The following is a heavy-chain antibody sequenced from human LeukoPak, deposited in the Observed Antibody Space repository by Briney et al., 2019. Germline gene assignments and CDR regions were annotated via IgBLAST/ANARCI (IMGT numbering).Heavy chain of an antibody. V-gene: IGHV4-61*02. CDR2: LYTSGNT. D-gene: IGHD6-19*01. J-gene: IGHJ5*02. CDR3: ARDYYDSSGSINWFDP. CDR1: GDSISSGIYY. Sequence: SETLSLTCTGSGDSISSGIYYWSWIRQPAGKGLEWIGRLYTSGNTRYNPSLKSRVTISKDTSKNQFSLELKSVTAADTAVYYCARDYYDSSGSINWFDPWGQGILVTVSS.